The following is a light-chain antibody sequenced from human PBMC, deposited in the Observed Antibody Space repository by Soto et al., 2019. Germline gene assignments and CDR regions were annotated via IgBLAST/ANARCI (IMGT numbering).Light chain of an antibody. V-gene: IGLV2-8*01. CDR1: SSDVGGYNY. CDR3: SSYAASNNLGV. Sequence: QSALTQPPSASGSPGQSVTISCIGTSSDVGGYNYVSWYQQHPGKAPKLMIYEVSKRPSGVPDRFSGYKSGNTASLTVSGLQAEDEDDYYCSSYAASNNLGVFGGGTKLTVL. J-gene: IGLJ2*01. CDR2: EVS.